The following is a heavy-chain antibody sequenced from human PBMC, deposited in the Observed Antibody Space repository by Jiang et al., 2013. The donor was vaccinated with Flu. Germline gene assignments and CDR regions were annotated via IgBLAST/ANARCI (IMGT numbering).Heavy chain of an antibody. J-gene: IGHJ3*01. CDR2: IGTVGDT. CDR1: GFTFSTYD. V-gene: IGHV3-13*01. CDR3: VRAVVGYCGGGSCRSDAFDF. Sequence: VQLVESGGGLVQPGGSLRLSCEASGFTFSTYDMHWVRQAPGRGLEWVSYIGTVGDTYYPDSVKGRFTISRENPKNSLYLQMNSLSAGDTALYYCVRAVVGYCGGGSCRSDAFDFVGPRDNGHRLF. D-gene: IGHD2-15*01.